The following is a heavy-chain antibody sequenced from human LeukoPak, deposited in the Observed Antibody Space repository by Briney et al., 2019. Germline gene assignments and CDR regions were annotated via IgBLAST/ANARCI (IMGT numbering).Heavy chain of an antibody. D-gene: IGHD2-2*02. J-gene: IGHJ4*02. Sequence: SVKVSCKASGGTFISYTISWVRQAPGQGLEWMGRIIPILGIANYAQKVQGRVTITADKSTSTAYRELSSLRSEDTVVYYCARTIGYCSSTSCYRDYWGQGTLVTVSS. CDR2: IIPILGIA. CDR3: ARTIGYCSSTSCYRDY. CDR1: GGTFISYT. V-gene: IGHV1-69*02.